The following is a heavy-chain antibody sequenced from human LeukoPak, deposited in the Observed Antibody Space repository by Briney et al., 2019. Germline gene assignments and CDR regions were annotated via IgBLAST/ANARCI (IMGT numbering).Heavy chain of an antibody. CDR1: GFTFNYFW. J-gene: IGHJ4*02. V-gene: IGHV3-74*01. CDR3: ATVSEY. CDR2: INNDGTAT. Sequence: GGSLRLFCAASGFTFNYFWMHWVRQVPGKELVWVSGINNDGTATYYADSVKGRFTISRDNAKNTVYLQMNGLRAEDTTVYYCATVSEYWGQGTLVTVSS.